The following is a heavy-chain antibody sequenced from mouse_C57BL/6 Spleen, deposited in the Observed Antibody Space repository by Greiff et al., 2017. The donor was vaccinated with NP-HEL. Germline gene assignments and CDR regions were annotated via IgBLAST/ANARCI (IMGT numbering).Heavy chain of an antibody. V-gene: IGHV5-17*01. CDR2: ISSGSSTI. CDR1: GFTFSDYG. J-gene: IGHJ4*01. CDR3: ARGDYYGSKGAMDY. Sequence: DVMLVESGGGLVKPGGSLKLSCAASGFTFSDYGMHWVRQAPEKGLEWVAYISSGSSTIYYADTVKGRFTISRDNAKNTLFLQMTSLRTEDTAMYYCARGDYYGSKGAMDYWGQGTSVTVSS. D-gene: IGHD1-1*01.